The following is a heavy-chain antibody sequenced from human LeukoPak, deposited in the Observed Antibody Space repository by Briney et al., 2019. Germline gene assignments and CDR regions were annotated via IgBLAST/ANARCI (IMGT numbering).Heavy chain of an antibody. CDR2: ITTYNGNT. Sequence: GASVKVSCKASGYTITSYGISWVRQAPGQGLEWMGWITTYNGNTNYAQKFQGRVTVTTDTSTSTAYMELRSLRSDDTAVYYCARDNPTTYSGSYDIWGQGTMVTVSP. D-gene: IGHD1-26*01. V-gene: IGHV1-18*01. CDR1: GYTITSYG. CDR3: ARDNPTTYSGSYDI. J-gene: IGHJ3*02.